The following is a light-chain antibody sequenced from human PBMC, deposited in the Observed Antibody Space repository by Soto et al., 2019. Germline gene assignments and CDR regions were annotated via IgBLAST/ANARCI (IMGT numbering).Light chain of an antibody. CDR3: SSFAGNNNVV. CDR2: EVS. J-gene: IGLJ2*01. Sequence: QSALTQPPSASASPGQSVTISCTGTSSDVGGYNYVSWYQQHPGKAPKLMISEVSKRPSGVPDRFSGSKSGNTSSLIVSGHQAEDEADYYCSSFAGNNNVVFGGGTKLTVL. CDR1: SSDVGGYNY. V-gene: IGLV2-8*01.